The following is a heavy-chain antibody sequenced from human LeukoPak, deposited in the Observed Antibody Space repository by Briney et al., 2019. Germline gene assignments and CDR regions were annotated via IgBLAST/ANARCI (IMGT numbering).Heavy chain of an antibody. V-gene: IGHV3-7*01. CDR1: GFTFKTYW. CDR3: GTRAY. CDR2: INQDGSEK. Sequence: PGGSLRLSCAASGFTFKTYWMIWVRRTPGKGLEWVANINQDGSEKYYVDSVKGRFTVSRDSAKNSLYLQLNSLRAEDTAVYYCGTRAYWGQGTLVTVSS. J-gene: IGHJ4*02.